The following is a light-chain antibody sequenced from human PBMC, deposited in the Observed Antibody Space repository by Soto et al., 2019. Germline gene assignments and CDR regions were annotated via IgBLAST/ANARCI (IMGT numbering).Light chain of an antibody. Sequence: DMQMTQSPSSLSASVGDRVTITCRSSQSISTYLNWYQQKPGKAPRLLIFAATRLQRGVPSRFTGSGSGTDFTLTINSLQPEDFASYYCQQYNNWPRFFGGGPKVDIK. CDR3: QQYNNWPRF. V-gene: IGKV1-39*01. CDR2: AAT. CDR1: QSISTY. J-gene: IGKJ4*01.